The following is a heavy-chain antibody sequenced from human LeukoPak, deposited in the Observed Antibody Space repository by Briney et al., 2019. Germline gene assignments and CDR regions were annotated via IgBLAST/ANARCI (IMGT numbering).Heavy chain of an antibody. Sequence: GGSLRLSCEGSGFTFSNYWMTWVRQAPEKVLEWVANIKPSGSEKHYADSVEGRFTISRDNAKNSLYLQMNSLRAEDTAVYYCAGTAFGWGQGTLVTVSS. V-gene: IGHV3-7*01. CDR3: AGTAFG. CDR1: GFTFSNYW. J-gene: IGHJ4*02. CDR2: IKPSGSEK. D-gene: IGHD2/OR15-2a*01.